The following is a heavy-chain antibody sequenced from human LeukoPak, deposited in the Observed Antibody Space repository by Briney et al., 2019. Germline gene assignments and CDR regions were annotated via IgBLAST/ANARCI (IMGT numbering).Heavy chain of an antibody. CDR1: GFTFSGSA. V-gene: IGHV3-73*01. CDR3: AGDPIENGDLDYLDS. J-gene: IGHJ4*02. D-gene: IGHD2-21*02. CDR2: IRSKANSYAT. Sequence: GGSLRLSCAASGFTFSGSAMHWVRQASGKGLEWVGRIRSKANSYATAYAASVKGRFTISRDNAKNSLYLQMSSLRAEDTAVYYCAGDPIENGDLDYLDSWGQGTLVIVSS.